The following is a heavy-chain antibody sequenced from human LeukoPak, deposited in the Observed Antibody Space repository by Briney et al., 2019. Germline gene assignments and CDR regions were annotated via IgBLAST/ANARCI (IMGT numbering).Heavy chain of an antibody. J-gene: IGHJ4*02. Sequence: GGSLRLSCAASGFTFSDYYMNWIRQAPGKGLEWVSYITSSGSTIYYADSVKGRFTISRDNAKNSLYLQMNSLRAEDMAVYYCARAEVRSPDYWGQGTLVTVSS. V-gene: IGHV3-11*01. CDR1: GFTFSDYY. CDR3: ARAEVRSPDY. CDR2: ITSSGSTI. D-gene: IGHD3-10*01.